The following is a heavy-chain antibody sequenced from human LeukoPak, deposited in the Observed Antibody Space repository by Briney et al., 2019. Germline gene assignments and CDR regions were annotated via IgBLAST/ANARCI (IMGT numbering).Heavy chain of an antibody. D-gene: IGHD3-22*01. CDR3: ARGVTMIVVGEYFDY. J-gene: IGHJ4*02. Sequence: PSETLSLTCTVSGYSISSGYYWGWIRQPPGKGLEWIGSIYHSGSTYYNPSLKSRVTISVDTSKNQFSLKLSSVTAADTAVYYCARGVTMIVVGEYFDYWGQGTLVTVSS. CDR1: GYSISSGYY. V-gene: IGHV4-38-2*02. CDR2: IYHSGST.